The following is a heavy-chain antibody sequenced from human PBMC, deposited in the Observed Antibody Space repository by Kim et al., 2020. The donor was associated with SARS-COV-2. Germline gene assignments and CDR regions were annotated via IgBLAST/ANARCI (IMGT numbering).Heavy chain of an antibody. D-gene: IGHD6-19*01. CDR2: IYPGDSDT. CDR3: ASAIAVAGTPARRLVPSGMDV. J-gene: IGHJ6*02. CDR1: GYSFTSYW. Sequence: GESLKISCKGSGYSFTSYWIGWVRQMPGKGLEWMGIIYPGDSDTRYSPSFQGQVTISADKSISTAYLQWSSLKASDTAMYYCASAIAVAGTPARRLVPSGMDVWGQGTTVTVSS. V-gene: IGHV5-51*01.